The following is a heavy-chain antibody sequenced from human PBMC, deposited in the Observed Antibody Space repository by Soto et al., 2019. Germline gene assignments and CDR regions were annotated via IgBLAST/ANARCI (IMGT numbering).Heavy chain of an antibody. D-gene: IGHD3-10*01. CDR2: IYYSGST. CDR3: ERHNYGSGSTYFDY. Sequence: PSETLSLTCTVSGGSITTYQWSWIRQTPGKGLEWIGYIYYSGSTNYNPSLKSRVTISVDTSKNQFSLKLNSMTAADTAVYYCERHNYGSGSTYFDYWGQGTLVTVSS. J-gene: IGHJ4*02. V-gene: IGHV4-59*08. CDR1: GGSITTYQ.